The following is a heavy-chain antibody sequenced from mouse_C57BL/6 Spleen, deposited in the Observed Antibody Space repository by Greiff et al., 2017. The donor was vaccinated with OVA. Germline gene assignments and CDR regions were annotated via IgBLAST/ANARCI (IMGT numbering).Heavy chain of an antibody. J-gene: IGHJ2*01. CDR2: INPNNGGT. V-gene: IGHV1-22*01. D-gene: IGHD1-1*01. Sequence: EVQLQQSGPELVKPGASVKMSCKASGYTFTDYNMHWVKQSHGKSLEWIGYINPNNGGTSYNQKFKGKATLTVNKSSRTAYMELSSLTSEDSAVYYCAHYYGSSYDYWGQGTTLTVSS. CDR1: GYTFTDYN. CDR3: AHYYGSSYDY.